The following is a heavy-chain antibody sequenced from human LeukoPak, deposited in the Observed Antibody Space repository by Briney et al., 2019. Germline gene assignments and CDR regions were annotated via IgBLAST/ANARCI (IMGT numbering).Heavy chain of an antibody. J-gene: IGHJ6*02. V-gene: IGHV4-59*01. CDR1: GGSISSYY. Sequence: PSETLSLTCTVSGGSISSYYWSWIRQPPGKGLEWIGYIYYSGSTNYNPSLKSRVTISVDTSKNQFSLKLSSVTAADTAVYYCARSYYGSGSYYTPLNYYYYYGMDVWGQGTTVTVSS. CDR3: ARSYYGSGSYYTPLNYYYYYGMDV. D-gene: IGHD3-10*01. CDR2: IYYSGST.